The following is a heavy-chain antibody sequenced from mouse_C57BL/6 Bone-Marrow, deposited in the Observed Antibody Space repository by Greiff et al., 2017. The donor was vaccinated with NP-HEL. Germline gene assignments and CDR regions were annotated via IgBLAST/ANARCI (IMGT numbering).Heavy chain of an antibody. J-gene: IGHJ2*01. Sequence: EVKLVESGGGLVQSGRSLRLSCATSGFTFSDFYMEWVRQAPGKGLEWIAASRNKANDYTTEYSASVKGRFIVSRDTSQSILYLQMNALRAEDTAIYYCARDQLGYFDYWGQGTTLTVSS. V-gene: IGHV7-1*01. D-gene: IGHD4-1*02. CDR3: ARDQLGYFDY. CDR2: SRNKANDYTT. CDR1: GFTFSDFY.